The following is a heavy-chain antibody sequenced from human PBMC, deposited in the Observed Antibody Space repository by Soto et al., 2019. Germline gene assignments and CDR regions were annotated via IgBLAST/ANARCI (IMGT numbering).Heavy chain of an antibody. CDR1: GYTFTSYY. CDR2: INPSGGST. Sequence: ASVKVSCKASGYTFTSYYMHWVRQAPGQGLEWMGIINPSGGSTSYAQKFQGRVTMTRDTSTSTVYMELSSLRSEDTAVYYCARXPIVVVPAAKGLYGMDVWGQGTTVTVSS. CDR3: ARXPIVVVPAAKGLYGMDV. J-gene: IGHJ6*02. D-gene: IGHD2-2*01. V-gene: IGHV1-46*01.